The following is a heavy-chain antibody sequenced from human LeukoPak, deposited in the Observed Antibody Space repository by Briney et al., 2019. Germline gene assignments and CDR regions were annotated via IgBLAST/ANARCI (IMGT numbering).Heavy chain of an antibody. CDR2: IYYSGST. CDR3: ASENMVRGVIPWFDP. CDR1: GGSISSSSYY. J-gene: IGHJ5*02. Sequence: SETLSLTCAVSGGSISSSSYYWGWIRQPPGKGLEWIGSIYYSGSTYYNPSLKSRVTISVDTSKNQFSLKLSSVTAADTAVYYCASENMVRGVIPWFDPWGQGTLVTVSS. D-gene: IGHD3-10*01. V-gene: IGHV4-39*01.